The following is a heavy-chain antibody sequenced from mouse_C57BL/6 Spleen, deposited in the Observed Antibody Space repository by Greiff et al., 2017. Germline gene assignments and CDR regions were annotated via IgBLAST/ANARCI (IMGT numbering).Heavy chain of an antibody. CDR2: IDPSDSYT. V-gene: IGHV1-69*01. CDR3: ARMVTTPHWYFDV. CDR1: GYTFTSYW. J-gene: IGHJ1*03. Sequence: VQLQQPGAELVMPGASVKLSCKASGYTFTSYWMHWVKQRPGQGLEWIGEIDPSDSYTNYNQNFKGQSTLTVDKSSSTAYMQLRSLTSEDSAVYYCARMVTTPHWYFDVWGTGTTVTVSS. D-gene: IGHD2-2*01.